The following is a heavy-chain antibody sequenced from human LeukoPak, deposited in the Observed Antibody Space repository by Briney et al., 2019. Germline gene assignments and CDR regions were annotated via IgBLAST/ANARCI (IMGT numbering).Heavy chain of an antibody. CDR1: GFTFSSYN. CDR2: ITSGSTYI. J-gene: IGHJ4*02. V-gene: IGHV3-21*01. D-gene: IGHD3-10*01. CDR3: ARYSATYRDY. Sequence: GGSLRLSCAASGFTFSSYNMNWVRQAPGKGLEWVSSITSGSTYIFYADSVKGRFTISRDNAKKSLYLQMDSLSAEDTAVYYCARYSATYRDYWGQGILVTVSS.